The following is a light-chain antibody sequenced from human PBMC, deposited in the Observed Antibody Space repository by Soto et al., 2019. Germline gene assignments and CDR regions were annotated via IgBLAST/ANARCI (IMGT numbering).Light chain of an antibody. V-gene: IGKV3-20*01. CDR2: GAS. CDR1: QSVRSSH. CDR3: QQYSTSPLT. Sequence: EIVLTQSPGTLSLSPGEIATLSFRTSQSVRSSHLAWYQQKSGQAPRLLIYGASSRATGIPDRFSGSGSGTDFTLTISRLEPEDFAVYHCQQYSTSPLTFGGGTKVDIK. J-gene: IGKJ4*01.